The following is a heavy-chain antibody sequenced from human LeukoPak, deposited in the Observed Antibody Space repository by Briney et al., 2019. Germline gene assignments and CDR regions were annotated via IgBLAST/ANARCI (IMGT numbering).Heavy chain of an antibody. Sequence: PGGSLRLSRAASGFTFSSYGMHWVRQAPGKGLEWVAVISYDGSNKYYADSVKGRFTISRDNSKNTLYLQMNSLRAEDTAVYYCAKVNDGDAYFDYWGQGTLVTVSS. CDR3: AKVNDGDAYFDY. CDR1: GFTFSSYG. D-gene: IGHD4-17*01. J-gene: IGHJ4*02. V-gene: IGHV3-30*18. CDR2: ISYDGSNK.